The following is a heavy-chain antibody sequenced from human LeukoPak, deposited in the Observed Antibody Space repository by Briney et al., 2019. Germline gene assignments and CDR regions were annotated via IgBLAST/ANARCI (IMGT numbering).Heavy chain of an antibody. J-gene: IGHJ6*03. CDR2: INPSGGST. V-gene: IGHV1-46*01. D-gene: IGHD5-24*01. CDR3: ARDGYNSDYYYYYMDV. Sequence: ASVKVSCKASGYTFTGYYMHCVRQAPGQGLEWMGIINPSGGSTSYAQKFQGRVTMTRDTSTSTVYMELSSLRSEDTAVYYCARDGYNSDYYYYYMDVWGKGTTVTVSS. CDR1: GYTFTGYY.